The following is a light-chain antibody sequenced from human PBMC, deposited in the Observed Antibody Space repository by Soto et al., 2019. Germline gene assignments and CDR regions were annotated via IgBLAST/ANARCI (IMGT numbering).Light chain of an antibody. J-gene: IGLJ1*01. CDR3: ASYAGGNQV. CDR2: EVT. CDR1: GSDVGGYNF. Sequence: SALTQPPSASGSPGQSVTLSCTGTGSDVGGYNFVSWYQHHPGKAPKLMIYEVTRRPSGVPDRFSGSKSGNTASLTVSGLLAEDEADYYCASYAGGNQVFGTGTKGIVL. V-gene: IGLV2-8*01.